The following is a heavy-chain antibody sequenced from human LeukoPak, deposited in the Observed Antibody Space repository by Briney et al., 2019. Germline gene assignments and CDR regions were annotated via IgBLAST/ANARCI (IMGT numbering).Heavy chain of an antibody. CDR2: IIPIFGTA. D-gene: IGHD3-22*01. Sequence: SVKVSCKASGYTFTSYGISWVRQAPGQGLEWMGGIIPIFGTANYAQKFQGRVTITTDESTSTAYMELSSLRSEDTAVYYCAKSLRDSSGYWDPTYYYYYMDVWGKGTTVTVSS. CDR3: AKSLRDSSGYWDPTYYYYYMDV. CDR1: GYTFTSYG. V-gene: IGHV1-69*05. J-gene: IGHJ6*03.